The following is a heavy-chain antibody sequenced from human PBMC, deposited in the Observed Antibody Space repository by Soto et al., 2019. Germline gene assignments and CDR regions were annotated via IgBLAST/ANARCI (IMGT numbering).Heavy chain of an antibody. D-gene: IGHD3-10*01. V-gene: IGHV3-30*18. J-gene: IGHJ6*02. Sequence: GRSLRLSCAASGFTFRSYGMHWVRQAPGKGLEWVAVISYAGSNKYYADSVKGRFTISRDNSKNTLYLQMNSLRAEDTAVYYGAKARITRESYYYGMDVWGQGTTVTVPS. CDR2: ISYAGSNK. CDR3: AKARITRESYYYGMDV. CDR1: GFTFRSYG.